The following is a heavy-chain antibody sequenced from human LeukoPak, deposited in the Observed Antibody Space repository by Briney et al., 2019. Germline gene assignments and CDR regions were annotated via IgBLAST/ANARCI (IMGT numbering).Heavy chain of an antibody. CDR1: GGSFSGYY. CDR2: INHSGST. CDR3: ARGRIRVRGVIPQSGWFDP. Sequence: PSETLSLNCAVYGGSFSGYYWSWIRQPPGKGLEWIGEINHSGSTNYNPSLKSRVTISVDTSKNQFSLKLSSVTAADTAVYYCARGRIRVRGVIPQSGWFDPWGQGTLVTVSS. J-gene: IGHJ5*02. D-gene: IGHD3-10*01. V-gene: IGHV4-34*01.